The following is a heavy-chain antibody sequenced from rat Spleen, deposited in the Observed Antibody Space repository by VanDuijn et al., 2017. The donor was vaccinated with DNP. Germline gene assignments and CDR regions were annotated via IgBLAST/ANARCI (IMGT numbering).Heavy chain of an antibody. Sequence: EVQLVESGGGLVQPGRSLKLSCAASGFTFSAYYMAWVRQAPAKGLEWVAYIGSAAYAPYYGDSVKGRFTISRDNAKSTLYLQMNSFRSEDMATYYCVRWNSGHFDYWGQGVMVTVSS. CDR2: IGSAAYAP. CDR3: VRWNSGHFDY. J-gene: IGHJ2*01. CDR1: GFTFSAYY. D-gene: IGHD4-3*01. V-gene: IGHV5-22*01.